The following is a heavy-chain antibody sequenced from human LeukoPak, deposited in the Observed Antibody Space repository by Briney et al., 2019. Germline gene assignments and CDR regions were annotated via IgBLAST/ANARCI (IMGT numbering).Heavy chain of an antibody. D-gene: IGHD2-2*01. CDR3: VRDGGYQLLVI. J-gene: IGHJ4*02. CDR1: GYTFTDYA. Sequence: ASVKVSCKASGYTFTDYAVHWVRQAPGQSLEWMGYIDGGNGKTEYSQKFQGRLTITRDISATTAYMELSSLRSEDTAVYYCVRDGGYQLLVIWGRGTLITVAS. V-gene: IGHV1-3*01. CDR2: IDGGNGKT.